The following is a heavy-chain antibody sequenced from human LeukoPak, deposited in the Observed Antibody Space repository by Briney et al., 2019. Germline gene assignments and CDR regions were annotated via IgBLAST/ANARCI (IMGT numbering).Heavy chain of an antibody. Sequence: GGSLRLSCAASGFTVSSNYMSWVRQAPGKGLEWVAYISSSSTTINYAESVKGRFTISRDNAKNSLYLQMNSLRAEDTAVYYCAREGPDYWGQGTLVTVSS. CDR1: GFTVSSNY. CDR2: ISSSSTTI. CDR3: AREGPDY. J-gene: IGHJ4*02. V-gene: IGHV3-48*01.